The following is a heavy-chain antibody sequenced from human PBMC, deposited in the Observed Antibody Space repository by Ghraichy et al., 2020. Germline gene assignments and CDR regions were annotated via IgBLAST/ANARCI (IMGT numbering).Heavy chain of an antibody. D-gene: IGHD4-17*01. Sequence: GGSLRLSCAASGFTFSSYSMNWVRQAPGKGLEWVSSISSSSSYIYYADSVKGRFTISRDNAKNSLYLQMNSLRAEDTAVYYCARGYGDYVGGIDYWGQGTLVTVSS. CDR1: GFTFSSYS. CDR2: ISSSSSYI. V-gene: IGHV3-21*01. J-gene: IGHJ4*02. CDR3: ARGYGDYVGGIDY.